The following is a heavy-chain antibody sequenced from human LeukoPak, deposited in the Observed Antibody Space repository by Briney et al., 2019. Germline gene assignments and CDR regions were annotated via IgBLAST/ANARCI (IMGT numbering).Heavy chain of an antibody. CDR2: IYYSGST. Sequence: SEILSLTCTVSGGSISSYYWSWIRQPPGKGLEWIGYIYYSGSTNYNPSLKSRVTISVDTSKNQFSLKLSSVTAADTAVYYCARLGWHYYYYYMDVWGKGTTVTISS. D-gene: IGHD5-24*01. V-gene: IGHV4-59*01. J-gene: IGHJ6*03. CDR3: ARLGWHYYYYYMDV. CDR1: GGSISSYY.